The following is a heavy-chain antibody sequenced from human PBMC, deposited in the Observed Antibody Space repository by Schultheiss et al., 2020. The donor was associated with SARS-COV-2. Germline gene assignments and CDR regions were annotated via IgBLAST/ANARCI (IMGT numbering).Heavy chain of an antibody. D-gene: IGHD2-21*01. CDR2: INPSGGST. CDR1: GGTFSSYA. CDR3: ARVGEAISKISAYDY. Sequence: ASVKVSCKASGGTFSSYAISWVRQAPGQGLEWMGIINPSGGSTSYAQKFQGRVTMTTDTSTSTAYMELRSLRSDDTAVYYCARVGEAISKISAYDYWGQGALVTVSS. V-gene: IGHV1-46*01. J-gene: IGHJ4*02.